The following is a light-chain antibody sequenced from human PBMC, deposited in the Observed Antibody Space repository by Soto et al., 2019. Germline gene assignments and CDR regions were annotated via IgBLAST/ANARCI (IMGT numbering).Light chain of an antibody. CDR2: LNNDGTH. CDR3: QTWGTGIQV. CDR1: SGHFSYA. J-gene: IGLJ3*02. Sequence: QLVLTQSPSASASLGASVKLTCTLSSGHFSYAIACHQQQPEKGPRYLMKLNNDGTHTKGDGIPDRFSGSSSGAERYLTISRLQSEDEADYYCQTWGTGIQVFGGGTKLTVL. V-gene: IGLV4-69*01.